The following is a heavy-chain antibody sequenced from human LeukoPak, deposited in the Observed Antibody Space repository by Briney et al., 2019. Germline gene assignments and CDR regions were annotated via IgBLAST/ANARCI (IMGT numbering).Heavy chain of an antibody. CDR3: TTKVIRGNSGDDYDD. CDR2: ISSDGNDK. Sequence: GGSLRLSCAASGVTFSSYGMHWVRQAPGKGLEWVALISSDGNDKLYGDSVKGRFTISRDDSKSTLYLQMNSLRAEDTAVYYRTTKVIRGNSGDDYDDWGQGTLVTVSS. V-gene: IGHV3-30*03. CDR1: GVTFSSYG. D-gene: IGHD5-12*01. J-gene: IGHJ4*02.